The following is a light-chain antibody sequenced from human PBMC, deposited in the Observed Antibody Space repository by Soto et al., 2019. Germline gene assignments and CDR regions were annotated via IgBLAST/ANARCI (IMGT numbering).Light chain of an antibody. CDR2: AAS. J-gene: IGKJ2*01. V-gene: IGKV1-39*01. CDR3: QQSYSTPYT. Sequence: DIQMTQSPSSLSASVGDRVTIACRASQSISSYLNWFQQKPGRAPKLLIYAASALRSGVPSWFRGSGSGTDFTLTISSLQPEDFATYYWQQSYSTPYTFGQGTKLDIK. CDR1: QSISSY.